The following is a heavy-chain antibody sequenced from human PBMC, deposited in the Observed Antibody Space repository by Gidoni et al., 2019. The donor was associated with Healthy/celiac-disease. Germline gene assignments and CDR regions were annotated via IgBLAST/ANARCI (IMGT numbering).Heavy chain of an antibody. J-gene: IGHJ6*02. V-gene: IGHV3-15*01. CDR3: TTGGNEGADYYYYYGMDV. D-gene: IGHD2-15*01. Sequence: EVQLVESGGGLVKPGGSLRLSCAASGFTFSNAWRSWVRQAPGKGLGWVGRIKSKTDGGTTDYAAPVKGRFTISRDDSKNTLYLQMNSLKTEDTAVYYCTTGGNEGADYYYYYGMDVWGQGTTVTVSS. CDR1: GFTFSNAW. CDR2: IKSKTDGGTT.